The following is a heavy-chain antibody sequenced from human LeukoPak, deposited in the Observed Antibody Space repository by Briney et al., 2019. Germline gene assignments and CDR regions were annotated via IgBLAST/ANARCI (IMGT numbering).Heavy chain of an antibody. J-gene: IGHJ4*02. CDR3: AKLIQLWLGWYFDY. D-gene: IGHD5-18*01. V-gene: IGHV3-23*01. CDR1: GFTFSSYA. CDR2: ISGSGGST. Sequence: HPGGSLRLSCAASGFTFSSYAMSWVRQAPGKGLEWVSAISGSGGSTYYADFVKGRFTISRDNSKNTLYLQMNSLRAEDTAVYYCAKLIQLWLGWYFDYWGQGTLVTVSS.